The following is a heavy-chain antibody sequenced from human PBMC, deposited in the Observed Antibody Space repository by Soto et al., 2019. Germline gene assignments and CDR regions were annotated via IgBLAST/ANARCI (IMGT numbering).Heavy chain of an antibody. CDR2: IIPIFGTA. V-gene: IGHV1-69*06. J-gene: IGHJ4*02. D-gene: IGHD3-22*01. CDR3: ARGYYYPHGFSTLAY. Sequence: ASVKVSCKASGGTFSSYAISWVRQAPGQGLEWMGGIIPIFGTANYAQKFQGRVTITADKSTSTAYMELSSLRSEDTAVYYCARGYYYPHGFSTLAYWGQGTLVTVSS. CDR1: GGTFSSYA.